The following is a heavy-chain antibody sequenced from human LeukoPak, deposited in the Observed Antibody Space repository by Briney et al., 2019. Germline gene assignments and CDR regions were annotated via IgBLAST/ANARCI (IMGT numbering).Heavy chain of an antibody. Sequence: GGSLRLSCAASGFTFSSYWMSWVRQAPGKGLEWVANIMQDGSEKYYVDSVKGRFTISRDNAKNSLYLQMNSLRAEDTAVYYCARVSYYDSSGYYPAYYYYYYMDVWGKGTTVTVSS. J-gene: IGHJ6*03. CDR2: IMQDGSEK. CDR1: GFTFSSYW. CDR3: ARVSYYDSSGYYPAYYYYYYMDV. D-gene: IGHD3-22*01. V-gene: IGHV3-7*01.